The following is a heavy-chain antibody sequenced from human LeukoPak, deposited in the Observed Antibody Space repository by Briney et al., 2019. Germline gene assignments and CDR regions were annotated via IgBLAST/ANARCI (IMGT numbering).Heavy chain of an antibody. V-gene: IGHV3-74*01. CDR2: INGDGSDT. CDR3: ARDLRAGGTWSYGVYFDL. D-gene: IGHD4-17*01. CDR1: GFTFGSYW. Sequence: GGSLRLSCAASGFTFGSYWIHWVRQGPGTGLEWVSRINGDGSDTIYADAVKGRFTISRDNAKNSVYLLLNSLTPEDTAVYYCARDLRAGGTWSYGVYFDLWGRGTLVTVSS. J-gene: IGHJ2*01.